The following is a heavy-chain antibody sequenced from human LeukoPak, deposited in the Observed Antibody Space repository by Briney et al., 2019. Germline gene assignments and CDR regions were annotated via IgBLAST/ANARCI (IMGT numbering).Heavy chain of an antibody. CDR3: VREARGYHYTYFDY. D-gene: IGHD5-18*01. Sequence: GGSLRLSCTASGFTLGRHDMHWVRQTTGKGLEWVAALASGSQTFYAGSVKGRFTVSRDDAKNSLYLQMNSLRAGVTAVYYCVREARGYHYTYFDYWGQGTLVTVSS. J-gene: IGHJ4*02. CDR2: LASGSQT. V-gene: IGHV3-13*01. CDR1: GFTLGRHD.